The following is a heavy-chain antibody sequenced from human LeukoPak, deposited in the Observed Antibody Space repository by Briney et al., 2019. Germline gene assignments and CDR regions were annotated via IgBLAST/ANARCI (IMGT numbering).Heavy chain of an antibody. CDR3: ARDGGSYYYYYMDV. V-gene: IGHV4-34*01. D-gene: IGHD1-26*01. CDR2: VNHSGRT. Sequence: SETLSLTCAVYGGSFSDYWWTWIRKSPGKELDWIGEVNHSGRTNYNPSLKSRVSISVDRSKKQFSLKLTSVTAADTALYYCARDGGSYYYYYMDVWGKGTTVTISS. CDR1: GGSFSDYW. J-gene: IGHJ6*03.